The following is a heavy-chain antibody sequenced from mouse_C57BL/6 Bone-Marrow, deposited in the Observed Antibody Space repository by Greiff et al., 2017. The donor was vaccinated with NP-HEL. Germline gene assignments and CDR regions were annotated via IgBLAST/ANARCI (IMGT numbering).Heavy chain of an antibody. CDR3: TTLYYYGPFDY. D-gene: IGHD1-1*01. V-gene: IGHV14-4*01. CDR1: GFNIKDDY. Sequence: EVQLQQSGAELVRPGASVKLSCTASGFNIKDDYMHWVKQRPEQGLEWIGWIDPANGDTEYASKFQGKATITADTSSNTAYLQLSSLTSEDTAVYYCTTLYYYGPFDYWGQGTTLTVSS. CDR2: IDPANGDT. J-gene: IGHJ2*01.